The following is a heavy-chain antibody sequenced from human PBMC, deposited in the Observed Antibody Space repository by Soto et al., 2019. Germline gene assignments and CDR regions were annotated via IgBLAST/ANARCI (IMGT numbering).Heavy chain of an antibody. Sequence: EVQLLESGGGLVQPGGSLRLSCAASGFTFSSYAMSWVRQAPGKGLEWVSAISGSGGSTYYADSVKGRFTSRDNSKNTLYLQMNSLRAEDTAVYYCAYSSTAFDYWGQGTLVTVSS. CDR1: GFTFSSYA. D-gene: IGHD6-13*01. V-gene: IGHV3-23*01. CDR2: ISGSGGST. J-gene: IGHJ4*02. CDR3: AYSSTAFDY.